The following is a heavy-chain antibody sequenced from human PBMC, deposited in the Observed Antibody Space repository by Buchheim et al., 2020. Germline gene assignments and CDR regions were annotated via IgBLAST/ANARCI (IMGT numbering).Heavy chain of an antibody. D-gene: IGHD3-3*01. CDR2: ISGSGDNT. CDR3: AKTLGVVVFIIDY. J-gene: IGHJ4*02. V-gene: IGHV3-23*01. Sequence: EVQLLESGGGLVQPGGSLRLSCAASGFTFSKYGMSWVRQAPGKGLEWVSSISGSGDNTYYADSVKGRFTISRDNSKPTLYMQMNSLRAEDTAVYYCAKTLGVVVFIIDYWGQGTL. CDR1: GFTFSKYG.